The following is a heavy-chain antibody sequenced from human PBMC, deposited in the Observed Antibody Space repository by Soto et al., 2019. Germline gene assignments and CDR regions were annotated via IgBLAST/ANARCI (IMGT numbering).Heavy chain of an antibody. CDR1: GFTFSSYS. CDR2: IINSGSST. V-gene: IGHV3-48*01. D-gene: IGHD3-9*01. Sequence: PGGSLRLSCAASGFTFSSYSMNWVRQAPGKGLEWVSYIINSGSSTYYADSVKGRFTISRDNSKNTLYLQMNSLRAEDTAVYYCARDRVLRYFEWSLTGGYYYGMDVWGQGTTVTVSS. CDR3: ARDRVLRYFEWSLTGGYYYGMDV. J-gene: IGHJ6*02.